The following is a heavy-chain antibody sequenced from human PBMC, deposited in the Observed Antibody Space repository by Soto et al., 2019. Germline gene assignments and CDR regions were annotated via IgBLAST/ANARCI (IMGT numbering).Heavy chain of an antibody. V-gene: IGHV3-23*01. Sequence: GGSLRLSCVASGFTFSSYAMSWVRQAPGKGLEWVSAISGSGGSTYYADSVKGRFTISRDNSKNTLYLQMNSLRAEDTAVYYCAINNIVVVVAAREFDYWGQGTLVTVSS. CDR2: ISGSGGST. CDR1: GFTFSSYA. D-gene: IGHD2-15*01. J-gene: IGHJ4*02. CDR3: AINNIVVVVAAREFDY.